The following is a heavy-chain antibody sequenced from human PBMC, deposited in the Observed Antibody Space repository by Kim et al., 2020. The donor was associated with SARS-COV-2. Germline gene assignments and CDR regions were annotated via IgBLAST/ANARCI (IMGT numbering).Heavy chain of an antibody. J-gene: IGHJ4*02. V-gene: IGHV3-9*01. D-gene: IGHD1-26*01. CDR3: ARAFGSSPRYFDY. CDR1: GFTFGDYA. Sequence: SLRLSCAASGFTFGDYAMHWVRQAPGKGLEWVSGISSNGGSLAYADSLKGRFTISRDNAKNSLYLQMNSLRAEDTALYYCARAFGSSPRYFDYWGQGTLVTVSS. CDR2: ISSNGGSL.